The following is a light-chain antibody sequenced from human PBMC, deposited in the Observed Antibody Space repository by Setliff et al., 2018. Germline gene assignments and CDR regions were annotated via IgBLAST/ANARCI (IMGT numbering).Light chain of an antibody. CDR3: SSYTSSSTPDV. CDR2: DVS. Sequence: QSALPQPASVSGSPGQSITISCTGISSDIHGFSYVSWYQQHPDKAPKLMIYDVSKRPSGVSNRFSGSKSGNTASLTISGLQAEDEADYYCSSYTSSSTPDVFGTGTKVTVL. CDR1: SSDIHGFSY. J-gene: IGLJ1*01. V-gene: IGLV2-14*03.